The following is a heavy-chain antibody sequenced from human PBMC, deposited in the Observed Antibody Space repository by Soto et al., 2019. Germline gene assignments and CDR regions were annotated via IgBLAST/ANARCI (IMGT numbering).Heavy chain of an antibody. J-gene: IGHJ4*02. V-gene: IGHV3-23*01. Sequence: VGSLRLSCAASGITFSTYAMSWVRQAPGKGLEWVSAISGSGGSTYYADSVKGRFTISRDKSKNTLYLQMNSLRAEDTALYYCAKSFSSNWYDYFDYWGQGSLVTVSS. CDR2: ISGSGGST. D-gene: IGHD6-13*01. CDR1: GITFSTYA. CDR3: AKSFSSNWYDYFDY.